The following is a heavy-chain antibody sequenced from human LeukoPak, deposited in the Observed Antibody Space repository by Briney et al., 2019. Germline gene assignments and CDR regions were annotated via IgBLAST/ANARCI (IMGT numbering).Heavy chain of an antibody. V-gene: IGHV4-4*07. CDR1: GDSISSFY. J-gene: IGHJ4*02. CDR2: IYSSGST. Sequence: SETLSLTCTVSGDSISSFYWSWIRQPAGKGLEWIGRIYSSGSTNYNPSLESRVTMSVDTSKNQLSLKLSSVTAADTAVYYCARDVVAAAGTWDYWGQGTLVTVST. CDR3: ARDVVAAAGTWDY. D-gene: IGHD6-13*01.